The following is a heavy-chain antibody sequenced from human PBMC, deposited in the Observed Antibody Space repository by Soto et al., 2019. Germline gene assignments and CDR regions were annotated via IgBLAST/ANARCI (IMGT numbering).Heavy chain of an antibody. CDR1: GFTFSSYS. CDR2: ISSSSSYI. CDR3: AKARYYDSTGYLYYFDY. D-gene: IGHD3-22*01. J-gene: IGHJ4*02. Sequence: GGSLRLSCAASGFTFSSYSMNWVRQAPGKGLEWVSSISSSSSYIYYADSVKGRFTISRDNAKNSLYLQMNSLRAEDTAVYYCAKARYYDSTGYLYYFDYWGQGTLVTVSS. V-gene: IGHV3-21*04.